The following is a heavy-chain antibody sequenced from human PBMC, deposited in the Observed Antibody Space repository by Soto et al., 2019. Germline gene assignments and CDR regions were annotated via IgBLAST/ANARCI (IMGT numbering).Heavy chain of an antibody. Sequence: QVQLVESGGGVVQPGRSLRLSCAASGFTFSSYGMHWVRQAPGKGLEWVAVIWYDGSNKYYADSVKGRFTISRDNSKNSLYLQMNSLRAEDTAVYYCARDHKGGYYYYGMDVWGQGTTVSVS. CDR3: ARDHKGGYYYYGMDV. V-gene: IGHV3-33*01. CDR1: GFTFSSYG. CDR2: IWYDGSNK. J-gene: IGHJ6*02.